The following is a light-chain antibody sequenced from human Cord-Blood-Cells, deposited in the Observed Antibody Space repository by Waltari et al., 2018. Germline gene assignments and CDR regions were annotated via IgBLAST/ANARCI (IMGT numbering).Light chain of an antibody. CDR1: QSVSSY. V-gene: IGKV3-11*01. CDR2: DAS. Sequence: ELVLTPSPATLSLSPGDRSTLSCRASQSVSSYLAWYQQKPGQAPRLLIYDASNRATGIPARFSGSGSGTDFTLTISSLEPEDFAVYYCQQRSNWSFTFGPGTKVDIK. CDR3: QQRSNWSFT. J-gene: IGKJ3*01.